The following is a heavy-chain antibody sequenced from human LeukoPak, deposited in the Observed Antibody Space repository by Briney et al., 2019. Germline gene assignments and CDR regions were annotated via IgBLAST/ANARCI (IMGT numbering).Heavy chain of an antibody. CDR3: ARGIDY. CDR1: GFTVSSYY. V-gene: IGHV3-53*01. J-gene: IGHJ4*02. CDR2: IYTGGGR. Sequence: GGSLRLSCAASGFTVSSYYMNWVRQAPGKELEWVSVIYTGGGRHYADSVRGRFTISRDTSKNMVFLQMNSLRVEGTAVYYCARGIDYWGRGTLVTVSS.